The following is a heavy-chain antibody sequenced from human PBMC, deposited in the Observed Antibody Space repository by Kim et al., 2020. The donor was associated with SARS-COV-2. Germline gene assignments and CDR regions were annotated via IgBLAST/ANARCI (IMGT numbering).Heavy chain of an antibody. CDR3: ATLGKRYGNSIDF. D-gene: IGHD2-15*01. CDR2: IFYTGTT. CDR1: GGSIANSGNY. J-gene: IGHJ4*02. V-gene: IGHV4-31*03. Sequence: SDTLSLTCTVSGGSIANSGNYWTWIRQHPGKGLECVGYIFYTGTTYYNPALKSRITMSVDTSKNQFSLKLNSVTAADTAVYFCATLGKRYGNSIDFWGQGTLVTVSS.